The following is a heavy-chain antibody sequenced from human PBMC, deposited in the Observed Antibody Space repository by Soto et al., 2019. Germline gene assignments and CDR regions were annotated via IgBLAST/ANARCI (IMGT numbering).Heavy chain of an antibody. J-gene: IGHJ4*02. CDR2: VWYDGTDK. Sequence: GGSLRLSCAASGFPFSTYAMHWVRQAPGKGLEWVAVVWYDGTDKNYADSVKGRFTISRDNSKSTLYLQMDHLRVEDTGVYHCARTDCSSSECSRDLVGAGTMDYWGEGTSLTVFS. V-gene: IGHV3-33*01. D-gene: IGHD2-2*01. CDR3: ARTDCSSSECSRDLVGAGTMDY. CDR1: GFPFSTYA.